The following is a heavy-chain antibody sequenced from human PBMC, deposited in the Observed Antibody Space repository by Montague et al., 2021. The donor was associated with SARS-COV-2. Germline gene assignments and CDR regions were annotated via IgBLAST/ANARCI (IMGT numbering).Heavy chain of an antibody. J-gene: IGHJ4*02. CDR2: ISSSSSYI. Sequence: SLRLSCPASGFTFSSYSMNWVRQAPGKGLEWVSSISSSSSYIYYADSVKGRFTISRDNAKNSLYLQMNSLRAEDTAVYYCARVWNYYDSSGYYLSYFDYWGQGTLVTVSS. CDR1: GFTFSSYS. D-gene: IGHD3-22*01. V-gene: IGHV3-21*01. CDR3: ARVWNYYDSSGYYLSYFDY.